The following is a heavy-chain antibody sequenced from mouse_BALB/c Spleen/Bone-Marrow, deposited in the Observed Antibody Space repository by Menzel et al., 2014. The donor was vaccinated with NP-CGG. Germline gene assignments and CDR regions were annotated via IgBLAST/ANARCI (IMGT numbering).Heavy chain of an antibody. J-gene: IGHJ4*01. D-gene: IGHD3-1*01. CDR2: INPGSGGT. Sequence: QVQLQQSGAELVRPGTSVKVSCKASGYAFTNYLIEWVKQRPGQGLEWIGVINPGSGGTNYNEKFKGKATLTADKSSSTAYMQLSSLTSEDTAVYFCANLGRYAMDYWGQGTSVTVSS. CDR1: GYAFTNYL. V-gene: IGHV1-54*01. CDR3: ANLGRYAMDY.